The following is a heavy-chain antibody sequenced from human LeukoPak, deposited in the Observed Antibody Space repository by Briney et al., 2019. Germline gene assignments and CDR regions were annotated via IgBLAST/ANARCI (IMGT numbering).Heavy chain of an antibody. J-gene: IGHJ4*02. CDR3: AREGLRYYYDSGGYYAFDY. Sequence: GGSLRLSCAASGFTFSSYSMNWVRQAPGKGLEWVSSISSSSSYIYYADSVKGRFTISRDNAKNSLYLQMNSLRAEDTAVYYCAREGLRYYYDSGGYYAFDYWGQGTLVTVSS. CDR1: GFTFSSYS. D-gene: IGHD3-22*01. CDR2: ISSSSSYI. V-gene: IGHV3-21*01.